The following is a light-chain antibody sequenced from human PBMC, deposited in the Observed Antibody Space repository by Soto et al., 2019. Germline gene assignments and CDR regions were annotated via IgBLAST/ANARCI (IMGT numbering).Light chain of an antibody. V-gene: IGKV3-20*01. CDR1: QNVNSD. J-gene: IGKJ1*01. Sequence: EIVMTQSPVILSVSPGERATLSCRASQNVNSDLAWYQQKPGQAPRLLIYAASNRASGIPDRFGGSGSGTDFTLTVSRLEPEDFAVYYCQQYGSAPWTFGQGTKVEI. CDR2: AAS. CDR3: QQYGSAPWT.